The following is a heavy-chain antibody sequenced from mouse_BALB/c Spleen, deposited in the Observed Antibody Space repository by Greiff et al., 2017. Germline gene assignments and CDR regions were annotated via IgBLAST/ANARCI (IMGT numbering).Heavy chain of an antibody. D-gene: IGHD1-1*01. J-gene: IGHJ2*01. CDR1: GYTFTDYN. CDR3: ARVTTVGSFDY. V-gene: IGHV1S29*02. Sequence: VQLKQSGPELVKPGASVKISCKASGYTFTDYNMHWVKQSHGKSLEWIGYIYPYNGGTGYNQKFKSKATLTVDNSSSTAYMELRSLTSEDSAVYYCARVTTVGSFDYWGQGTTLTVSS. CDR2: IYPYNGGT.